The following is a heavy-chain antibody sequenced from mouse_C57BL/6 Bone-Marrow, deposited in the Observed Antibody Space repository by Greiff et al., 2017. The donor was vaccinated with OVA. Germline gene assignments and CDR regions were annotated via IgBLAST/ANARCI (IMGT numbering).Heavy chain of an antibody. CDR1: GYTFTSYG. Sequence: QVQLQQSGAELVKPGASVKMSCKASGYTFTSYGITWVKQRPGQGLEWIGEIYPRSGNTNYNEKFKSKATLTADTSSSTAYMELRSLTSEDSAVYFCARSSYCSGSSYVAYWGQGTPVTVSA. D-gene: IGHD1-1*01. V-gene: IGHV1-81*01. J-gene: IGHJ3*01. CDR2: IYPRSGNT. CDR3: ARSSYCSGSSYVAY.